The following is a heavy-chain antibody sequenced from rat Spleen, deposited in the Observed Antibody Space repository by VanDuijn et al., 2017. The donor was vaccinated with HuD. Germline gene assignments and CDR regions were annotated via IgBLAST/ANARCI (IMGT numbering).Heavy chain of an antibody. D-gene: IGHD1-10*01. J-gene: IGHJ2*01. V-gene: IGHV5S10*01. Sequence: EVQLVESGGGLVQPGRTLKLSCAASGFTFRDYNMAWVRQAPKKGLEWVATIIYDGSRTFYRDSVKGRFTIPRDNAKSTLYLQMDSLRSEDTATYYCATYTNYFFEHWGQGVMVAVSS. CDR1: GFTFRDYN. CDR3: ATYTNYFFEH. CDR2: IIYDGSRT.